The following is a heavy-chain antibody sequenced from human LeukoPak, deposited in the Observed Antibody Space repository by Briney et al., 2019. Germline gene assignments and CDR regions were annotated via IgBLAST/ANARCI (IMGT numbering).Heavy chain of an antibody. CDR1: GFIFSNYG. V-gene: IGHV3-23*01. CDR2: ISASGSAT. Sequence: GGSLRLSCAASGFIFSNYGMNWVRQAPGKGLEWVAAISASGSATSYADSVRGRFTISRDNSKNTLYLQMNSLRAEDTAVYYCAKDRVGATTFEFDYWGQGTLVTVSS. CDR3: AKDRVGATTFEFDY. D-gene: IGHD1-26*01. J-gene: IGHJ4*02.